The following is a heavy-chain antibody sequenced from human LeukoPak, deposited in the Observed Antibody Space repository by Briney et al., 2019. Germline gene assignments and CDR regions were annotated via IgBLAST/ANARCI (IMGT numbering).Heavy chain of an antibody. Sequence: GGSLRLSCAASGFTVSSNYMSWVRQAPGKGLEWVSVIYSGGSTYYADSVKGRFTISRDNSKNTLYLQMNSLRAEDTAVYYCARWEGSVTSRIGYWGQGTLVTVSS. D-gene: IGHD4-17*01. CDR3: ARWEGSVTSRIGY. J-gene: IGHJ4*02. CDR2: IYSGGST. V-gene: IGHV3-53*01. CDR1: GFTVSSNY.